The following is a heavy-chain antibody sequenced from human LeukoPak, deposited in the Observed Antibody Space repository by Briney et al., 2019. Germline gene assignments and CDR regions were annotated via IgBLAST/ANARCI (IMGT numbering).Heavy chain of an antibody. D-gene: IGHD3-22*01. CDR2: IIPIFGTA. J-gene: IGHJ4*02. V-gene: IGHV1-69*05. Sequence: GASVKVSCKASGGTFSSYAISWVRQAPGQGLEWMGGIIPIFGTANYAQKFQGRVTITTDESTSTAYMELRSLRSDDTAVYYCARWASSYYGYWGQGTLVTVSS. CDR1: GGTFSSYA. CDR3: ARWASSYYGY.